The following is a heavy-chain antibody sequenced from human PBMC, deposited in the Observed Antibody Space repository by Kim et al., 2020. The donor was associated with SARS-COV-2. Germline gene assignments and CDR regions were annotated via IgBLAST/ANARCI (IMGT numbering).Heavy chain of an antibody. V-gene: IGHV4-39*07. J-gene: IGHJ3*01. Sequence: NPHLKSRVTISVDTSKNQFSLRLSSVTAADTAVYYCATEEKDDYGGNSPFWGQGTMVTVSS. CDR3: ATEEKDDYGGNSPF. D-gene: IGHD4-17*01.